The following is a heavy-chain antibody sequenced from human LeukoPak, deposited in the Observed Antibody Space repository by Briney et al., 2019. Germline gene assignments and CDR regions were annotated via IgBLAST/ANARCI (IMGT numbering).Heavy chain of an antibody. CDR2: IFYNGRV. D-gene: IGHD6-19*01. Sequence: PSETLSLTCTVSGGSLSSVSYYWGWIRQSPGKGLECIGSIFYNGRVFYNPSLKSRVTISVDTSKNQFSLRLNSVTAADTSVYYCARISYSSCINYWGQGTLVTVSS. J-gene: IGHJ4*02. CDR1: GGSLSSVSYY. V-gene: IGHV4-39*01. CDR3: ARISYSSCINY.